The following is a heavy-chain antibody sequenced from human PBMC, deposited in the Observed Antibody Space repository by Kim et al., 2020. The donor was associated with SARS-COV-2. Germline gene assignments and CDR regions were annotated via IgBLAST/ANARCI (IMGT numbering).Heavy chain of an antibody. Sequence: GGSLRLSCAASGFTFSSYGMHWVRQAPGKGLEWVAVISYDGSNKYYADSVKGRFTISRDNSKNTLHLQMNSLRAEDTAVYYCAKNIAVAGTLDRPIDYWGQGTLVTVSS. D-gene: IGHD6-19*01. CDR2: ISYDGSNK. J-gene: IGHJ4*02. CDR3: AKNIAVAGTLDRPIDY. V-gene: IGHV3-30*18. CDR1: GFTFSSYG.